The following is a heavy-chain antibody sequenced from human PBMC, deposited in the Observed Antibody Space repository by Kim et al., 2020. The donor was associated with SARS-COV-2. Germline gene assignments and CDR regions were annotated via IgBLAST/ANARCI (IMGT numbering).Heavy chain of an antibody. V-gene: IGHV3-9*01. CDR2: ISWNSGSI. D-gene: IGHD6-19*01. J-gene: IGHJ4*02. Sequence: GGSLRLSCAASGFTFDDYAMHWVRQAPGKGLEWVSGISWNSGSIGYADSVKGRFTISRDNAKNSLYLQMNSLRAEDTALYYCAKSITVAGTYWGQGTLVT. CDR1: GFTFDDYA. CDR3: AKSITVAGTY.